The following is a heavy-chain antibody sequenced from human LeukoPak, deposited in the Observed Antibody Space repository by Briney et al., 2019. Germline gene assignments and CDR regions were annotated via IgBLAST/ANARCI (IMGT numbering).Heavy chain of an antibody. J-gene: IGHJ4*02. CDR1: GYTCTSYA. CDR2: INAGNGNT. CDR3: ARLGIVGATDLGY. D-gene: IGHD1-26*01. V-gene: IGHV1-3*01. Sequence: ASVKVSCKASGYTCTSYAMHWVRQAPGQRLEWMGWINAGNGNTKYSQKFQGRVTITRDTSASTAYMELSSLRSEDTAVYYCARLGIVGATDLGYWGQGTLVTVSS.